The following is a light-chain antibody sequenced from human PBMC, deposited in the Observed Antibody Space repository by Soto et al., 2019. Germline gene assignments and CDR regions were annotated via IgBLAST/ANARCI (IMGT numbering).Light chain of an antibody. J-gene: IGKJ4*01. CDR1: QSISSW. CDR3: QHYNS. V-gene: IGKV1-5*03. CDR2: RAS. Sequence: DIQMTQSPSTLSASVGERVTITCRASQSISSWLAWYQQKPGKAPNLLIYRASSLESGVPSRFSGSGSGTEFTLTISSLQPDDFATYYCQHYNSFGGGTKVDI.